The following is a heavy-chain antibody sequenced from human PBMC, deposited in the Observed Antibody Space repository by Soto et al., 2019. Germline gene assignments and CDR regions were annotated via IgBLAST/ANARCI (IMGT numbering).Heavy chain of an antibody. V-gene: IGHV1-2*02. CDR2: INPNSGGT. CDR1: GYTFTGYY. CDR3: ARERDFGVVTHYYGMDV. Sequence: ASVKVSCKASGYTFTGYYMHWVRQAPGQRLEWMGWINPNSGGTNYAQKFQGRVTMTRDTSISTAYMELSRLRSDDTAVYYCARERDFGVVTHYYGMDVWGQGTTVTVSS. J-gene: IGHJ6*02. D-gene: IGHD3-3*01.